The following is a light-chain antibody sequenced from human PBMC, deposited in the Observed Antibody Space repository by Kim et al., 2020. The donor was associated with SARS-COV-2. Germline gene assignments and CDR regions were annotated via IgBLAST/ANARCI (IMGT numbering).Light chain of an antibody. V-gene: IGKV1-5*01. CDR2: DAS. CDR1: QSIRSW. CDR3: QQYNSHSPSLT. J-gene: IGKJ1*01. Sequence: DIQMTQSPSSLSASVGDRVTITCRASQSIRSWLAWYQQKPGKAPKVLIYDASSLESGVPSRFSGSGSGTEFTLTISSLQPDDFATYSCQQYNSHSPSLTFGQGTRVEIK.